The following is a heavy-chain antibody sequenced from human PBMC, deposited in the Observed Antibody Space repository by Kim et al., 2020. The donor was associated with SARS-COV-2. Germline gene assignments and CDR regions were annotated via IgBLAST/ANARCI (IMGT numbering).Heavy chain of an antibody. Sequence: GGSLRLSCAASGFTFSSYAMSWVRQAPGKGLEWVSAISGSGGSTYYADSVKGRFTISRDNSKNTLYLQMNSLRAEDTAVYYCAKDLDYYGSGSYYFPIDYLGQGTLVTVSS. J-gene: IGHJ4*02. CDR2: ISGSGGST. D-gene: IGHD3-10*01. CDR1: GFTFSSYA. CDR3: AKDLDYYGSGSYYFPIDY. V-gene: IGHV3-23*01.